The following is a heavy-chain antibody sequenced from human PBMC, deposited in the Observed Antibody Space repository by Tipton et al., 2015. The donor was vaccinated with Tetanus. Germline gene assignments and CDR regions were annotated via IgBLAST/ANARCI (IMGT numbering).Heavy chain of an antibody. D-gene: IGHD3-16*01. J-gene: IGHJ3*01. V-gene: IGHV5-51*01. CDR3: ARPLTSVAFGGFAFDV. CDR2: IYPGDSYS. CDR1: GYMFSSHW. Sequence: QLVQSEAEVKQPGESLKISCKGSGYMFSSHWIGWVRQVPGKGLEWLGTIYPGDSYSTYSPSFEGQVTISVDRSIDTAYLQWSSLKASDTAIYYCARPLTSVAFGGFAFDVWGQGTLVTVSS.